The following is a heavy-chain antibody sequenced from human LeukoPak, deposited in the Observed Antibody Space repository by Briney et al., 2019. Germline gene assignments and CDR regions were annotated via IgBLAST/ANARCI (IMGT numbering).Heavy chain of an antibody. CDR3: APPMGPYSSSWYYGY. D-gene: IGHD6-13*01. V-gene: IGHV3-23*01. CDR2: ISGSGGST. CDR1: GFTFSSYA. J-gene: IGHJ4*02. Sequence: PGGSLRLSCAASGFTFSSYAMSWVRQAQGRGLEWVSAISGSGGSTYYADSVKGRFTISRDNSKNTLYLQMNSLRAEDTAVYYCAPPMGPYSSSWYYGYWGQGTLVTVSS.